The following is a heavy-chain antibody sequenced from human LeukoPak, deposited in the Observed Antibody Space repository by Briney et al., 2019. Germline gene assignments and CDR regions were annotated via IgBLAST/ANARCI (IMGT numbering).Heavy chain of an antibody. J-gene: IGHJ3*01. CDR3: ARRRGGFDV. CDR1: GFSFSSYW. CDR2: IKEDGREK. Sequence: PGGSLCLSRAASGFSFSSYWMTWVRQAPGKGLEWVAVIKEDGREKYYGDSVKGRFTISRDNAKSSLSLQMDSLTTEDTAVYYCARRRGGFDVWGRGPMIVASS. D-gene: IGHD2-15*01. V-gene: IGHV3-7*05.